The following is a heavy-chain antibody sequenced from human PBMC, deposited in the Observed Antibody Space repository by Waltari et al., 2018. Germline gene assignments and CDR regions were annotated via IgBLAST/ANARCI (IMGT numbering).Heavy chain of an antibody. V-gene: IGHV3-49*03. Sequence: EVQLVESEGGLVQPGRSLRLSCTASGFTFGDYAMSWFRQAPGKGLEWVGFIRSKAYGGTTEYAASVKGRFTISRDDSKSIAYLQMNSLKTEDTAVYYCTRDRGTLYREVLLDWGQGTLVTVSS. CDR1: GFTFGDYA. CDR3: TRDRGTLYREVLLD. J-gene: IGHJ4*02. D-gene: IGHD3-10*01. CDR2: IRSKAYGGTT.